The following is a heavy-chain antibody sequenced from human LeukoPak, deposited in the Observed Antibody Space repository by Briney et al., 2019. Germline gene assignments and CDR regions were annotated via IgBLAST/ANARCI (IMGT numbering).Heavy chain of an antibody. CDR3: AKDRLLWFGEPFDY. J-gene: IGHJ4*02. D-gene: IGHD3-10*01. V-gene: IGHV3-23*01. CDR1: GFTFSSYA. Sequence: GGSLRLSCAASGFTFSSYAMSWVRQAPGKGLEWVSAISGSGGSTYYADSVKCRFTISRDNSKNTLYLQMNSLRAEDTAVYYCAKDRLLWFGEPFDYWGQGTLVTVSS. CDR2: ISGSGGST.